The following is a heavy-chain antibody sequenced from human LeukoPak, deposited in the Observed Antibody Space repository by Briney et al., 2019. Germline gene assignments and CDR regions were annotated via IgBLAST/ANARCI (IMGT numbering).Heavy chain of an antibody. D-gene: IGHD5-18*01. V-gene: IGHV3-21*01. J-gene: IGHJ3*02. CDR3: ARRDSYGLDAFDI. Sequence: PGGSLRLSCAASGFTFSSYSMNWVRQAPGKGLEWVSSISSSSSYIYYADSVKGRFTISRDNAKNSLYLQMNSLRAEDTAVYYCARRDSYGLDAFDIWGQGTMVTVSS. CDR1: GFTFSSYS. CDR2: ISSSSSYI.